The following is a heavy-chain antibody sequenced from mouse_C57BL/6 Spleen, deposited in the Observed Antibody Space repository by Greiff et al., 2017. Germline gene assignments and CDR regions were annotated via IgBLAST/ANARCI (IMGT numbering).Heavy chain of an antibody. CDR1: GYTFTSYW. CDR3: AKGDGSIPWYFDV. V-gene: IGHV1-59*01. D-gene: IGHD1-1*01. J-gene: IGHJ1*03. Sequence: VQLQQPGAELVRPGTSVKLSCKASGYTFTSYWMHWVKQRPGQGLEWIGVIDPSDSYTNYNQKFKGKATLTVDTSSSTASMQLRSLTSDDSSVYYCAKGDGSIPWYFDVWGTGTTVTVSS. CDR2: IDPSDSYT.